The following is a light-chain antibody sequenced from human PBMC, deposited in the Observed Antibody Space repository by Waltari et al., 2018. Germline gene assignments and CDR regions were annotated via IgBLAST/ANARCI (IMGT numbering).Light chain of an antibody. V-gene: IGKV3-15*01. CDR2: GAS. J-gene: IGKJ4*01. CDR3: QHYNNWPLT. CDR1: QSVSSN. Sequence: EIVMAQSPATLSVSLGERVTLSCRASQSVSSNLAWYQQRPGQAPRLLIYGASTRATGIPARFSGSGSGTEFTLTISSLQSEDFAVYYCQHYNNWPLTFGGGTKVDIK.